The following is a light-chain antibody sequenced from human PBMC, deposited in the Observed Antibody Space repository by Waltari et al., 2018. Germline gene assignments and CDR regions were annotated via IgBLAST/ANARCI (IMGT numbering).Light chain of an antibody. J-gene: IGLJ1*01. CDR1: KLGGKF. CDR3: LAWENTSGV. V-gene: IGLV3-1*01. Sequence: SFDLTQPPLLSVSPGQTATITCSGDKLGGKFVSWYQQKPGQSPLLVIYQDTKRPSGIPERFSASNSGNTATLASSGTQTMDEADYYCLAWENTSGVFGTGTKVAVL. CDR2: QDT.